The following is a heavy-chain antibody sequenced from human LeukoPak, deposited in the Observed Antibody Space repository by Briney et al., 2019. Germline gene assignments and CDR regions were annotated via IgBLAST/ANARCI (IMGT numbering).Heavy chain of an antibody. Sequence: GGSLRLSCAASGFTFSSYNMNWVRQAPGKGLEWVSYISSSSSTIYYADSVKGRFTISRDNAKNSLYLQMNSLRAEDTAVYYCARDRGYSYGWYFDYWGQGTLVTVSS. CDR1: GFTFSSYN. D-gene: IGHD5-18*01. J-gene: IGHJ4*02. CDR3: ARDRGYSYGWYFDY. CDR2: ISSSSSTI. V-gene: IGHV3-48*01.